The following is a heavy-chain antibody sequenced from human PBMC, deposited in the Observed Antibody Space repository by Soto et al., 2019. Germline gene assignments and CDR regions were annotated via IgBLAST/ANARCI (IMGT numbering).Heavy chain of an antibody. CDR1: GYTFTTYG. D-gene: IGHD2-2*01. CDR3: AGFNCISSSCYGGYFDY. CDR2: ISTDIGNT. Sequence: QVQLVQSGAEVKKPGASVKVSCKTSGYTFTTYGISWVRQAPGQGLEWMGWISTDIGNTNYAQKVQDRVTMTTDTSTSTAYMELRRLRSDDTAVYYWAGFNCISSSCYGGYFDYWGQGTLVTVSS. J-gene: IGHJ4*02. V-gene: IGHV1-18*01.